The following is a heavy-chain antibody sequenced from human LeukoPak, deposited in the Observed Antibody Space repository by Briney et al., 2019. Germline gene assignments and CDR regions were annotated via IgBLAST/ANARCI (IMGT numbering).Heavy chain of an antibody. CDR1: GGSISNRNW. CDR2: IFYSGST. V-gene: IGHV4-39*01. D-gene: IGHD3-22*01. Sequence: KSSETLSLTCAVSGGSISNRNWWSWVRQPPGKGLEWIGSIFYSGSTYYNPSLESRVTISVDTSKNQFSLKLSSVTAADTAVYYCARQFYYDSGGSHYWGQGTLVTVSS. J-gene: IGHJ4*02. CDR3: ARQFYYDSGGSHY.